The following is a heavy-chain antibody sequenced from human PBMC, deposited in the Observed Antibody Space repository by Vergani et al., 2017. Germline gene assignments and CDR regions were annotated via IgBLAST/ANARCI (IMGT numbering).Heavy chain of an antibody. CDR2: INHSGST. J-gene: IGHJ5*02. D-gene: IGHD3-10*01. Sequence: QVQLQQWGAGLLKPSETLSLTCAVYGGSFSGYYWSWIRQPPGKGLEWVGEINHSGSTTYNPSLKSRVTVAVDTSKNQCALKLRSVTAADTAVYYCARGVVRGVIRRQNWFDPWGQGTLVTVSS. V-gene: IGHV4-34*01. CDR3: ARGVVRGVIRRQNWFDP. CDR1: GGSFSGYY.